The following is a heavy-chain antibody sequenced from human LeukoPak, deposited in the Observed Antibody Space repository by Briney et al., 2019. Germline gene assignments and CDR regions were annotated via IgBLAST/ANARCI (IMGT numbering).Heavy chain of an antibody. CDR3: AKDKGAHDSSGWYWGAFDI. V-gene: IGHV3-33*06. D-gene: IGHD6-19*01. J-gene: IGHJ3*02. CDR1: GFTFSSYG. CDR2: IWYNGSNR. Sequence: GGSLRLSCAASGFTFSSYGMHWVRQAPVKGLELVAVIWYNGSNRYYADSVKGRFTTSRDNSKNTLYLQMNSLRAEDTAVYYCAKDKGAHDSSGWYWGAFDIWGQGTMVTVSS.